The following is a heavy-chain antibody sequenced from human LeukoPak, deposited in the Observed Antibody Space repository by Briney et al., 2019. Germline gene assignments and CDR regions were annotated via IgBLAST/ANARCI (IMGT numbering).Heavy chain of an antibody. V-gene: IGHV4-4*07. J-gene: IGHJ3*02. CDR1: GGSISSYY. CDR2: IYTSGST. CDR3: ARDLSGSYYGEEIAFDI. D-gene: IGHD1-26*01. Sequence: SETLSLTCTVSGGSISSYYWSWIRQPAGKGLEWIGRIYTSGSTNYKPSLKSRVTMSVDTSKNQFSLKLSSVTAADTAVYYCARDLSGSYYGEEIAFDIWGQGTMVTVSS.